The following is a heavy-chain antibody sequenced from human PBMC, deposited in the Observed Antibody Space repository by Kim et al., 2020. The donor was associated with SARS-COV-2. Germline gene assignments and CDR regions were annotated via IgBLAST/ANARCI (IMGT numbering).Heavy chain of an antibody. V-gene: IGHV4-34*01. CDR3: ARLAAAGPTGSHYFDY. Sequence: SLKSRVTISVDTSKNQFSLKLSSVTAADTAVYYCARLAAAGPTGSHYFDYWGQGTLVTVSS. J-gene: IGHJ4*02. D-gene: IGHD6-13*01.